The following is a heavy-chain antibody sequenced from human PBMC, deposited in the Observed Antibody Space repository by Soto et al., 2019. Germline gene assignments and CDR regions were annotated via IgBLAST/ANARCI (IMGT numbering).Heavy chain of an antibody. J-gene: IGHJ3*02. CDR3: AVTTYGDYVAFDI. Sequence: QVQLQESGPGLVKPSQTLSLTCTVSGGSISSGDYYWSWIRQPPGKGLEWIGYIYYSGSTYYNPSIKRRVTISVDTSKNQFSLKLSSVTAADTAVYYCAVTTYGDYVAFDIWGQGTMVTVSS. CDR2: IYYSGST. D-gene: IGHD4-17*01. V-gene: IGHV4-30-4*01. CDR1: GGSISSGDYY.